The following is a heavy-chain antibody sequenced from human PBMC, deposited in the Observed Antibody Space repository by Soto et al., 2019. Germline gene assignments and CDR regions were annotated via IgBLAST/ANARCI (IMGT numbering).Heavy chain of an antibody. CDR3: ARQYRRTRYFGMDG. CDR2: ITGNSKTV. D-gene: IGHD6-6*01. CDR1: GITFSSYD. V-gene: IGHV3-48*03. J-gene: IGHJ6*02. Sequence: SLRVSCLSSGITFSSYDMNLVLQAPGKGLEWVSYITGNSKTVYYADSVKGRFTISRDDSKNSLFLQMNRLRAEDTAIYYCARQYRRTRYFGMDGWGQGTTVTVSS.